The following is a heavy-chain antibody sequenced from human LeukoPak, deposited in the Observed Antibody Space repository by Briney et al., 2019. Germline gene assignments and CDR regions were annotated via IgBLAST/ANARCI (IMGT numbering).Heavy chain of an antibody. CDR3: AKDSPRPQSSGWYIFRTEEEMPGYYFDY. D-gene: IGHD6-19*01. CDR2: ISGSGGST. Sequence: PGGSLRLSCAASGFTFSSYAMSWVRQAPGKGLEWVSAISGSGGSTYYADSVKGRFTISRDNSKNTLYLQMNSLRAEDTAVYYCAKDSPRPQSSGWYIFRTEEEMPGYYFDYWGQGTLVTVSS. CDR1: GFTFSSYA. J-gene: IGHJ4*02. V-gene: IGHV3-23*01.